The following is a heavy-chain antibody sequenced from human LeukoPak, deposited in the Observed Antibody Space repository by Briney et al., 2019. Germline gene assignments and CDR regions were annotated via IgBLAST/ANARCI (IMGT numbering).Heavy chain of an antibody. CDR1: GGSFSGYY. CDR3: ARGDYYGSGSYYPLTWFDP. CDR2: INHSGST. Sequence: SETLSLTCAVYGGSFSGYYWSWSRQPPGKGLEWIGEINHSGSTNYNPSLKSRVTISVDTSRNQFSLKLSSVTAADTAVYYCARGDYYGSGSYYPLTWFDPWGQGTLVTVSS. J-gene: IGHJ5*02. V-gene: IGHV4-34*01. D-gene: IGHD3-10*01.